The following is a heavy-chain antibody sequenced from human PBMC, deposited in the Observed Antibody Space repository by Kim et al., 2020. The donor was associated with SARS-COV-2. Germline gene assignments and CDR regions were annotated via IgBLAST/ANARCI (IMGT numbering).Heavy chain of an antibody. Sequence: PALNSRVTISVDTSKNQFSLKLSSVTAADTAVYYCASLRGRWLVIDPFFDYWGQGTLVTVSS. CDR3: ASLRGRWLVIDPFFDY. V-gene: IGHV4-39*01. D-gene: IGHD6-19*01. J-gene: IGHJ4*02.